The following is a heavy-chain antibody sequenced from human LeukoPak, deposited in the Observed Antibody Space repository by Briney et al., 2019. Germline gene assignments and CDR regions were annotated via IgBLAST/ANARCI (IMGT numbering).Heavy chain of an antibody. V-gene: IGHV3-30*03. CDR2: TSYDGSYK. CDR3: ARVGCTGGSCLAYNHYGMDV. J-gene: IGHJ6*02. D-gene: IGHD2-15*01. Sequence: GGSLRLSCAASGFAFSSYGMHWVRQAPGKGLEWVAVTSYDGSYKYYADSVKGRFTISRDNSKNTLYLQMNSLRAEDTAVYYCARVGCTGGSCLAYNHYGMDVWGQGTTVTVSS. CDR1: GFAFSSYG.